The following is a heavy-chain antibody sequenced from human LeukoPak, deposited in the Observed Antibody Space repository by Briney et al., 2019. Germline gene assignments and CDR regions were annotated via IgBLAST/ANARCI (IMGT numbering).Heavy chain of an antibody. CDR3: AKPVGGGLEPDY. V-gene: IGHV3-23*01. CDR1: GFTFSSYA. D-gene: IGHD1-26*01. Sequence: GGSPRLSCAASGFTFSSYAMSWVRQAPGKGLEWVSAITGSGGSTYYADSVKGRFTLSRDNSKYTLYLQMSSLRAEDTALYYCAKPVGGGLEPDYWGQGTLVTVYS. J-gene: IGHJ4*02. CDR2: ITGSGGST.